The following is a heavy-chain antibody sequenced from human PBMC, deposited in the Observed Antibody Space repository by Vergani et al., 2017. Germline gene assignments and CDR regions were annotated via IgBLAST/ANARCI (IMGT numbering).Heavy chain of an antibody. J-gene: IGHJ6*02. Sequence: VQLVESGGGLVQPGGSLRLSCAASGFTFSSYSMNWVRQAPGKGLEWVSYISSSSSTIYYADSVKGRFTISRDNAKNSLYLQMNSLRAEDTAVYYCARDGGQQLEYYYYYYGMDVWGQGTTVTVSS. CDR2: ISSSSSTI. V-gene: IGHV3-48*04. CDR3: ARDGGQQLEYYYYYYGMDV. CDR1: GFTFSSYS. D-gene: IGHD6-13*01.